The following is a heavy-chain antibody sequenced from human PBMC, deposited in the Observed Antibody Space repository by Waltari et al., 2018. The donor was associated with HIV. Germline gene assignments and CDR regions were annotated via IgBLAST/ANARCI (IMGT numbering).Heavy chain of an antibody. V-gene: IGHV1-69*04. Sequence: QVQLVQSGAEVKKPGSSVKVSCKASGGTFSSYAISWVRQAPGQGLEWMGRIIPSLGIANYAQKFQGRVTITADKSTSTAYMELSSLRSEDTAVYYCARDYGGNSGKHWGQGTLVTVSS. J-gene: IGHJ1*01. CDR2: IIPSLGIA. CDR3: ARDYGGNSGKH. D-gene: IGHD4-17*01. CDR1: GGTFSSYA.